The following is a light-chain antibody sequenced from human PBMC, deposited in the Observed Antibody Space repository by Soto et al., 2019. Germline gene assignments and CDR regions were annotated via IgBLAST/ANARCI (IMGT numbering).Light chain of an antibody. Sequence: EVVMTQSPATLSVSPGERATLSCRASQSVSNNLAWYQQKPGQAPRLLIYGASTRATGIPARFSGRGSGTEFTLTISRLEPEDFVVYYCQQCDTSPWTFGQGTKVDIK. J-gene: IGKJ1*01. CDR2: GAS. CDR3: QQCDTSPWT. CDR1: QSVSNN. V-gene: IGKV3-15*01.